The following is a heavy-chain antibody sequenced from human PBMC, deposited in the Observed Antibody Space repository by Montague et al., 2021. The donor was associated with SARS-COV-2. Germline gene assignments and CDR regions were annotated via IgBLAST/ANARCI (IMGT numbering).Heavy chain of an antibody. CDR3: ARDVRYYDFWSGRAQTSPDY. CDR1: GYSISSGYY. V-gene: IGHV4-38-2*02. J-gene: IGHJ4*02. CDR2: IYRSGST. Sequence: SETLSLTCTVSGYSISSGYYWGWIRHPPGKVLWWIGIIYRSGSTYYNPSLKSRITLAVDTSKNQFSLKLSSVTAADTAVYYCARDVRYYDFWSGRAQTSPDYWGQGTLVTVSS. D-gene: IGHD3-3*01.